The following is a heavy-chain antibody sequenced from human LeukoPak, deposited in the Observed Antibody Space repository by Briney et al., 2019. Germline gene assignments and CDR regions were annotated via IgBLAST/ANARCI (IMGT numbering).Heavy chain of an antibody. CDR2: IIPIFCTA. V-gene: IGHV1-69*06. CDR1: GGTFSIYA. Sequence: SVKVSCKASGGTFSIYAINWVRQAPGQGLEWMGGIIPIFCTANYAQKFQGRVTITADKSTSTAYMELSSLRSEDTAVYYCARDSGNYWYFDYWGQGTLVTVSS. J-gene: IGHJ4*02. CDR3: ARDSGNYWYFDY. D-gene: IGHD1-26*01.